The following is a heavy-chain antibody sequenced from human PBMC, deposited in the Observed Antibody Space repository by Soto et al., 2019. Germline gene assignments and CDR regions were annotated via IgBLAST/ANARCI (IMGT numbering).Heavy chain of an antibody. J-gene: IGHJ4*02. CDR1: GYTFTSYX. CDR3: ARGYSISWYDY. D-gene: IGHD6-13*01. V-gene: IGHV1-18*01. Sequence: MVVAAVKVSCKASGYTFTSYXXSWWRQAPGQGLEWMGWISAYNGNKNYEQKLQGRVTMTTDTSTSTAYMELRSMRSDDPAVHYCARGYSISWYDYWGQGTIVTFSS. CDR2: ISAYNGNK.